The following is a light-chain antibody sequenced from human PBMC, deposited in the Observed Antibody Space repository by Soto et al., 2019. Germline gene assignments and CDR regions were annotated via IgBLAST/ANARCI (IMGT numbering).Light chain of an antibody. CDR3: QQYGNSPQT. V-gene: IGKV3-20*01. CDR2: GAS. J-gene: IGKJ1*01. CDR1: HGVGSN. Sequence: EIGLTQSPATRSVSPGERATLSCRASHGVGSNLACYQQKPGHARSLLIYGASGRARGIPNRFSGSGSGTYFTLTISRLESEDFAVYYCQQYGNSPQTLGQGTKVDIK.